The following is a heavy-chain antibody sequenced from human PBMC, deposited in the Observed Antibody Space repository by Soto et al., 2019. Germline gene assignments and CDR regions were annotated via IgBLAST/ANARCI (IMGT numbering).Heavy chain of an antibody. CDR3: ARVNYYDTSGYPFDY. D-gene: IGHD3-22*01. CDR1: GGSISSYY. Sequence: PAETLSLTCTVSGGSISSYYWSWIRQPPGKGLEWSGYIYFRGTTNYNPSLKSRVTMSADTSKNQSSLKLNSVTAVDTAVYYCARVNYYDTSGYPFDYWGQGMMVTVX. V-gene: IGHV4-59*01. CDR2: IYFRGTT. J-gene: IGHJ4*02.